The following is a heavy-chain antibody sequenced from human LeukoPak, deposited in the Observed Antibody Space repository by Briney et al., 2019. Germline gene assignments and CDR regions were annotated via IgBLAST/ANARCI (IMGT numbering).Heavy chain of an antibody. CDR3: ARDPSVASMARGYFDY. V-gene: IGHV3-23*01. CDR1: GFTFGDYA. CDR2: MTGSGGNT. Sequence: GGSLRLSCSASGFTFGDYAMNWVRQTPGKGLEWISTMTGSGGNTYYAASVKGRATISRDNSENMLHLQLDSLRVDDTAIYYCARDPSVASMARGYFDYWGQGILVTVSS. D-gene: IGHD6-19*01. J-gene: IGHJ4*02.